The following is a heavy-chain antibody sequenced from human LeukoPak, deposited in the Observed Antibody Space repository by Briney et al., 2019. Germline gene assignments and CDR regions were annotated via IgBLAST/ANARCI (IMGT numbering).Heavy chain of an antibody. V-gene: IGHV3-30*04. CDR2: ISYDGSNK. J-gene: IGHJ4*02. CDR1: GFTFSSYA. CDR3: ARALWLLIDY. D-gene: IGHD3-22*01. Sequence: PGGSLRLSCAASGFTFSSYAMSWVRQAPGKGLEWVAVISYDGSNKYYADSVKGRFTISRDNSKNTLYLQMNSLRAEDTAVYYCARALWLLIDYWGQGTLVTVSS.